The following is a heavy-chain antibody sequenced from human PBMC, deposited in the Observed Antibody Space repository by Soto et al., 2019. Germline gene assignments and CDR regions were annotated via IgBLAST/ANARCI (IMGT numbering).Heavy chain of an antibody. D-gene: IGHD1-26*01. CDR1: GLSFSDYG. Sequence: QVHLVESGGGVVQPGRSLRLSCTVSGLSFSDYGMHWVRRAPDKGLEWVAVISYDGTNTYYADSVKGRFTISRDNSKDTLFLQMTGLRVEDTAVYYCAKGAGDRLSLGMDVWGQGTTVTVSS. CDR2: ISYDGTNT. CDR3: AKGAGDRLSLGMDV. J-gene: IGHJ6*02. V-gene: IGHV3-30*18.